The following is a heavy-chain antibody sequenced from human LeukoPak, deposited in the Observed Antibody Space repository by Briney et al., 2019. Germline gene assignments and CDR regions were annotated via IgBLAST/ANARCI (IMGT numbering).Heavy chain of an antibody. CDR3: ARREAIDY. Sequence: GGSLRLSCAASGFTFSSYAMHWVRQAPGKGLEWVAVISYDGSNKYYADSVKGRFTISRDNSKNTLYLQMNSPRAEDTAVYYCARREAIDYWGQGTLVTVSS. J-gene: IGHJ4*02. CDR2: ISYDGSNK. CDR1: GFTFSSYA. D-gene: IGHD1-26*01. V-gene: IGHV3-30-3*01.